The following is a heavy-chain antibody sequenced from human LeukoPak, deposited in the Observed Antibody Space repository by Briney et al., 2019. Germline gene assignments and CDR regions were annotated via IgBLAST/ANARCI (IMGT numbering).Heavy chain of an antibody. V-gene: IGHV1-46*01. CDR1: LYTFTSYY. J-gene: IGHJ4*02. CDR2: INPSGGST. CDR3: ARSQKRVIVVVTATWDY. Sequence: ASVKVSCKASLYTFTSYYMHWVRQAPGQGLEWMGIINPSGGSTSYAQKFQGRVTMTRDMSTSTVYMELSSLRSEDTAVYYCARSQKRVIVVVTATWDYWGQGTLVTVSS. D-gene: IGHD2-21*02.